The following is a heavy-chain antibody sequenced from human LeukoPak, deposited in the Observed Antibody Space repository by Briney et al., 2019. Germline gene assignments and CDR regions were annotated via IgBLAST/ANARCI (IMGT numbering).Heavy chain of an antibody. Sequence: GESLKISCKGSGYSSTSYWIGWVRQMPGKGLEWMGIIYPGDSDTRYSPSFQGQVTISADKSISTAYLQWSSLKASDTAMYYCARPAFDFGAGERPYYFDYWGQGTLVTVSS. V-gene: IGHV5-51*01. CDR1: GYSSTSYW. CDR3: ARPAFDFGAGERPYYFDY. CDR2: IYPGDSDT. D-gene: IGHD3-10*01. J-gene: IGHJ4*02.